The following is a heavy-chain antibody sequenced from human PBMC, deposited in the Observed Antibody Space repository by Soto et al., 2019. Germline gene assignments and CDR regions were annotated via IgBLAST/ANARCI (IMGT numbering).Heavy chain of an antibody. CDR2: ISSSSSYI. CDR3: AKAWFGELLSFGY. CDR1: GFTFSSYS. V-gene: IGHV3-21*04. Sequence: GGSLRLSCAASGFTFSSYSMNWVRQAPGKGLEWVSAISSSSSYIYYADSVKGRFTISRDNSKNTLYLQMNSLRAEDTAVYYCAKAWFGELLSFGYWGQGTLVTVSS. J-gene: IGHJ4*02. D-gene: IGHD3-10*01.